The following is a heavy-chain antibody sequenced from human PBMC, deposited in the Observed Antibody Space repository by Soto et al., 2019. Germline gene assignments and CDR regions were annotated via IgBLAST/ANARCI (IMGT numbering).Heavy chain of an antibody. J-gene: IGHJ4*02. V-gene: IGHV3-11*01. CDR3: ARDPREYYFDP. CDR1: GFTFSDYY. CDR2: ISSSGSTI. Sequence: VGSLRLSCAASGFTFSDYYMSLIRQAPGKGLEWVSYISSSGSTIYYADSVKGRFTISRDNAKNSLYLQMNSLRAEDTAVYYCARDPREYYFDPWGQGTLVTVSS.